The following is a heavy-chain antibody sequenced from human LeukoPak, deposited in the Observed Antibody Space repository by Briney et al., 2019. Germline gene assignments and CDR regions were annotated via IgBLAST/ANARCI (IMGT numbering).Heavy chain of an antibody. CDR2: INHSGST. Sequence: PSETLSLTCAVYGGSFSGYYWSWIRQPPGKGLEWIGEINHSGSTNYNPSLKSRVTISVDTSKNQFSPKLSSVTAADTAVYYCAKGVIGIYYYYYYMDVWGKGTTVTVSS. D-gene: IGHD3-22*01. J-gene: IGHJ6*03. CDR3: AKGVIGIYYYYYYMDV. CDR1: GGSFSGYY. V-gene: IGHV4-34*01.